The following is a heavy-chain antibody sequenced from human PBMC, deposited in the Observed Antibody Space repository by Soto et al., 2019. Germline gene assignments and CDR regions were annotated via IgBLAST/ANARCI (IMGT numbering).Heavy chain of an antibody. CDR3: ARVEQQRVSVWFDP. CDR1: GGSISSSNW. V-gene: IGHV4-4*02. Sequence: SETLSLTCAVSGGSISSSNWWSWVRQPPGKGLEWIGEIYHSGSTNYNPSLKSRVTISVDKSKNQFSLKLSSVTAADTAVYYCARVEQQRVSVWFDPWGQGTLFPVPS. CDR2: IYHSGST. J-gene: IGHJ5*02. D-gene: IGHD6-13*01.